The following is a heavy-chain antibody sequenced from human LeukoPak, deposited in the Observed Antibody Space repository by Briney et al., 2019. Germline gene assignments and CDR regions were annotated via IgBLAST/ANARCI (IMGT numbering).Heavy chain of an antibody. V-gene: IGHV1-8*01. D-gene: IGHD3-10*01. J-gene: IGHJ5*02. CDR3: ARGRMVRGVTWWFDP. CDR1: GYTFTSYD. CDR2: MNPNSGNT. Sequence: GASVTVSCKAAGYTFTSYDINWGRQATGQRLEWMGWMNPNSGNTGYAQRFQGRVTMTRNTSISTAYMELSSLRSEDTAVYYCARGRMVRGVTWWFDPWGQGTLVTVSS.